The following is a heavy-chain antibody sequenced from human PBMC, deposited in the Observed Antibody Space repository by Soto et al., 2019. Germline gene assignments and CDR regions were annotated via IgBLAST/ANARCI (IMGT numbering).Heavy chain of an antibody. V-gene: IGHV3-13*01. CDR3: AREGRSSAWNNWYFDL. CDR2: IGLAADT. CDR1: GFTFSTSD. Sequence: EVQLVESGGGLVQSGGSLRLSCAASGFTFSTSDMHWVRQTPGKCLEWVSAIGLAADTYYADSVRGRFTISREDATSSLFLQLMSLTVGDTAEYYCAREGRSSAWNNWYFDLWGRGTLVTVSS. D-gene: IGHD6-19*01. J-gene: IGHJ2*01.